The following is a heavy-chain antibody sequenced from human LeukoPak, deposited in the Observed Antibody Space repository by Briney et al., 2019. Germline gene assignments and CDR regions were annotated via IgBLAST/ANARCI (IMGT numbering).Heavy chain of an antibody. CDR2: IIPIFGTA. J-gene: IGHJ4*02. CDR1: LGTFSSYA. D-gene: IGHD5-18*01. V-gene: IGHV1-69*05. CDR3: ARGLAAMAIFDY. Sequence: SVKVSCKASLGTFSSYAISWVRQAPGQGLEWMGGIIPIFGTANYAQKFQGRVTITTDESTSTAYMELSSLRSEDTAVYYCARGLAAMAIFDYWGQGTLVTVSS.